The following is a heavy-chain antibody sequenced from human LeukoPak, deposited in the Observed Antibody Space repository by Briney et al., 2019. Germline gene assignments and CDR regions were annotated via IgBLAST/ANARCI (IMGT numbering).Heavy chain of an antibody. D-gene: IGHD1-26*01. Sequence: SETLSLTRTVSGGSISSYYWSWIRQPPGKGLEWIGYIYYSGSTNYNPSLRSRVTISVDTSKNQFSLKLSSVTAADTAVYYCARALVGATTDYWGQGTLVTVSS. CDR3: ARALVGATTDY. J-gene: IGHJ4*02. V-gene: IGHV4-59*01. CDR2: IYYSGST. CDR1: GGSISSYY.